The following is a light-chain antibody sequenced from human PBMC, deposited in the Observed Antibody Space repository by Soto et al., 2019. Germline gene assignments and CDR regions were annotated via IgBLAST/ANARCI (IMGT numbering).Light chain of an antibody. CDR1: SSDVGSYNL. J-gene: IGLJ1*01. CDR3: CSFAVSSTYV. Sequence: QSVLTHLASVSGSPGQSITISCTGTSSDVGSYNLVSWYQQHPGKAPKLMIYEVSKWPSGVSNRFSGSKSGNTASLTISGLQAEDEADYYCCSFAVSSTYVFGTGTKVTVL. V-gene: IGLV2-23*02. CDR2: EVS.